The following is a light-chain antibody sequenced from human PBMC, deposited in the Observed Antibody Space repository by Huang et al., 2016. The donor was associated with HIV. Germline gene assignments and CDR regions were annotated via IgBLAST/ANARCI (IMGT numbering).Light chain of an antibody. V-gene: IGKV1-33*01. CDR2: DAS. CDR3: QQFDNLPYT. J-gene: IGKJ2*01. Sequence: DFQMTQSPSSLSASVGDRVTITCQASQDIANYLHWYQQKPGKAPKLLIYDASNLETGVPSRFIGSGSGTDFTFTIGGLQPEDIATYYCQQFDNLPYTFGQGTKLEIK. CDR1: QDIANY.